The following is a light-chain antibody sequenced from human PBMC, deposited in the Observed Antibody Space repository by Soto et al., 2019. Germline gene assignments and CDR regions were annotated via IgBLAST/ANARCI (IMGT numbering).Light chain of an antibody. CDR3: SSYTTSSTLI. J-gene: IGLJ2*01. CDR2: DVT. Sequence: QSALTQPASVSGSPGQSITISCTGTNSDVGRYKLVSWYQQHPGKAPKLMIFDVTNRPSGVSNRFSGSKSGNTASLIISGLQAEDEADYYCSSYTTSSTLIFGGGTKLTVL. CDR1: NSDVGRYKL. V-gene: IGLV2-14*03.